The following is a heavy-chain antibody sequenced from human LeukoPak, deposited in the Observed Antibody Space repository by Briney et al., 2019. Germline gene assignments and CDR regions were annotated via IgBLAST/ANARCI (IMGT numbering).Heavy chain of an antibody. J-gene: IGHJ4*02. CDR2: IYYSGST. CDR1: GGSISSSHYQ. CDR3: ARGGREYTYNSDYFGY. V-gene: IGHV4-39*01. D-gene: IGHD5-18*01. Sequence: PSETLSLTCTVSGGSISSSHYQWGWIRQPPGKGLEWIGNIYYSGSTSSNPSLKSRVSISVDTSKNQFSLKLSSVTAADTAVYYCARGGREYTYNSDYFGYWGQGTLVTVSS.